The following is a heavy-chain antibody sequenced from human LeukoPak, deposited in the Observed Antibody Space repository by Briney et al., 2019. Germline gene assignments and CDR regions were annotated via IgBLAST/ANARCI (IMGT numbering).Heavy chain of an antibody. CDR2: ISYDGSNK. CDR3: AKTYCGGDCYSRSDAFDI. V-gene: IGHV3-30*04. Sequence: GGSLRLSCAASGFIFSSYAMHWVRQAPGKGLEWVAVISYDGSNKYYADSVKGRFTISRDNSKNMLYLQMNSLRAEDTAVYYCAKTYCGGDCYSRSDAFDIRGQGTMVTVSS. J-gene: IGHJ3*02. D-gene: IGHD2-21*02. CDR1: GFIFSSYA.